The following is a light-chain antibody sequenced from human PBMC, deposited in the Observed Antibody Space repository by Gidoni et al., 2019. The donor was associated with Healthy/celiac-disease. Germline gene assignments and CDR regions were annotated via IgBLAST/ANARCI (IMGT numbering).Light chain of an antibody. V-gene: IGLV3-21*02. CDR2: EVS. CDR1: NIGSKS. CDR3: QVWDSSSDHWV. Sequence: SSVLTQPPSLSVAPGQTARTTCGGNNIGSKSVHWYQQKPGQAPVLVVYEVSDRPSGIPERFSGSNSGNTATLTIRRVEAGDEADYYGQVWDSSSDHWVFGGGTKLTVL. J-gene: IGLJ3*02.